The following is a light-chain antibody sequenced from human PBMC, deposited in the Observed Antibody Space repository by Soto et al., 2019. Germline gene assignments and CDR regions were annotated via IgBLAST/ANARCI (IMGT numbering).Light chain of an antibody. Sequence: DIQLTQSPSTLSASVGDRVTITCRASQSFSSWLAWYQHKPGKAPKLLIYKASSLESGVPSRFSGSGSGTEFTLTISSLQPDDFATYYYQQYNSYSMTFGQGTKVDIK. CDR2: KAS. CDR1: QSFSSW. J-gene: IGKJ1*01. V-gene: IGKV1-5*03. CDR3: QQYNSYSMT.